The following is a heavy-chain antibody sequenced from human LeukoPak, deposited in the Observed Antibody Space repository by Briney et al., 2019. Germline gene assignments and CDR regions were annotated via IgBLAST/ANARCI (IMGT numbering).Heavy chain of an antibody. CDR3: ATDLGLYSSSSVSY. D-gene: IGHD6-6*01. CDR1: GYTLTELS. CDR2: FDPEDGET. Sequence: ASVKVSCKVSGYTLTELSMHWVRQAPGKGLEWMGGFDPEDGETIYAQKFLGRVTMTEDTSTDTAYMELSSLRSEDTAVYYCATDLGLYSSSSVSYWGQGTLVTVSS. J-gene: IGHJ4*02. V-gene: IGHV1-24*01.